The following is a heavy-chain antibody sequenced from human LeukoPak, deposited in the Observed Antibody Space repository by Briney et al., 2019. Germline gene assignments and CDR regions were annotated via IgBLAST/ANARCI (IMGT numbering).Heavy chain of an antibody. V-gene: IGHV4-30-4*01. Sequence: SETLSLTCTLSGRSISSGDYDWSWIRQPPGKGLEWIGYIYYSGSTYYNPSLKSRDTKSADTSKNQFSLTLSSVTAADTAVYYCAREPTYYDLWSGEHISYGRDVWGQGTTVTVSS. J-gene: IGHJ6*02. CDR1: GRSISSGDYD. D-gene: IGHD3-3*01. CDR2: IYYSGST. CDR3: AREPTYYDLWSGEHISYGRDV.